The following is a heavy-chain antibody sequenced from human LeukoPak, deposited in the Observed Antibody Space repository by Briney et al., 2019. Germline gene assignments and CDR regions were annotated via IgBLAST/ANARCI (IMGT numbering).Heavy chain of an antibody. D-gene: IGHD6-19*01. J-gene: IGHJ6*03. CDR1: GGSISSYY. CDR3: ARVGSGSGWYNYYYYYMDV. CDR2: IYYSGST. V-gene: IGHV4-59*01. Sequence: SETLSLTCTVSGGSISSYYWSWIRQPPGKGLEWIGYIYYSGSTNYNPSLKSRVTISVDTSKNQFSLKLSSVTAADTAVYYCARVGSGSGWYNYYYYYMDVWGKGTTVTVSS.